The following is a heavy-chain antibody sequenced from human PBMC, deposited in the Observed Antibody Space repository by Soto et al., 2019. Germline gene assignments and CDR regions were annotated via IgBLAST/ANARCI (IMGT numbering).Heavy chain of an antibody. CDR1: GGSIYRSGYY. D-gene: IGHD2-15*01. Sequence: SETLSLSCTVSGGSIYRSGYYWGWIRQPPGRGLEWIGNIDYNGVTYSNPSLKSRVTISRDTSKNQFPLKLTSVTAADTALYYCGKMLGGASGHPGYDSWGPGTLVTVSS. J-gene: IGHJ4*02. CDR2: IDYNGVT. CDR3: GKMLGGASGHPGYDS. V-gene: IGHV4-39*01.